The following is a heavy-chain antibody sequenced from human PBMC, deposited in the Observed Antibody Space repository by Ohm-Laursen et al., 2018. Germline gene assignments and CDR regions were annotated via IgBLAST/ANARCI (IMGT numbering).Heavy chain of an antibody. CDR3: AKDLRVATITPFDY. CDR1: GFTFSSYG. D-gene: IGHD5-24*01. Sequence: SLRLSCAASGFTFSSYGMHWVRQAPGKGLEWVAVISYDGSNKYYADSVRGRFIISRDTSKNTPYLQMNSLRTEDTAVYYCAKDLRVATITPFDYWGQGTLVTVSS. V-gene: IGHV3-30*18. CDR2: ISYDGSNK. J-gene: IGHJ4*02.